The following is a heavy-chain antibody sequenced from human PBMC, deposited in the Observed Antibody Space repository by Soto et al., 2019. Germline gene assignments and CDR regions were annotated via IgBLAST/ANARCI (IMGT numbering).Heavy chain of an antibody. CDR1: GGSISSYY. D-gene: IGHD1-7*01. V-gene: IGHV4-59*01. J-gene: IGHJ4*02. CDR3: ARIYFSGPYNWNYGGHFDY. CDR2: IYYSGST. Sequence: SETLSLTCTVSGGSISSYYWSWIRQPPGKGLEWIGYIYYSGSTNYNPSLKSRVTISVDTSKNQFSLKLSSVTAADTAVYYCARIYFSGPYNWNYGGHFDYWGQGTLVTVSS.